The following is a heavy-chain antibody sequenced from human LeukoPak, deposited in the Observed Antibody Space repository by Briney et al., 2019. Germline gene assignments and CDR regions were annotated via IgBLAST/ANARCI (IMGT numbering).Heavy chain of an antibody. CDR1: GGTFISYA. D-gene: IGHD3-22*01. CDR2: IIPIFGTA. J-gene: IGHJ4*02. CDR3: ASRPLDSSGYYFGAPYYDY. Sequence: SVKVSCKASGGTFISYAISWVRRAPGQGLEWMGGIIPIFGTANYAQKFQGRVTITADESTSTAYMELSSLRSEDTAVYYCASRPLDSSGYYFGAPYYDYWGQGTLVTVSS. V-gene: IGHV1-69*13.